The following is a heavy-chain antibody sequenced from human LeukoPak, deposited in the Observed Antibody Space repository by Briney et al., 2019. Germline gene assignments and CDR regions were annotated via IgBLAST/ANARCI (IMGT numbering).Heavy chain of an antibody. J-gene: IGHJ4*02. Sequence: GGSLRLSCAASGFTFSSYWMHWVRQAPGKGLVWVSRINSDGSSTIYADSVKGRFTISRDNAKNTLYLQMNSLRAEDTSVYYCARGNYDILTGYYLPEDFDYWGQGTLVTVSS. CDR2: INSDGSST. V-gene: IGHV3-74*01. D-gene: IGHD3-9*01. CDR3: ARGNYDILTGYYLPEDFDY. CDR1: GFTFSSYW.